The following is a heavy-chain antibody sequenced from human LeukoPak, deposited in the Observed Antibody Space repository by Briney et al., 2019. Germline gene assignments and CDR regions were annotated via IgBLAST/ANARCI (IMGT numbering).Heavy chain of an antibody. CDR3: ASPGHCSSTSCHFLDWYFDL. V-gene: IGHV1-69*05. CDR1: GGTFSSYA. D-gene: IGHD2-2*01. CDR2: IIPIFGTA. Sequence: SVTVSCMASGGTFSSYAISWVRQAPGQGLEWMGGIIPIFGTANYAQKFQGRVTITTDESTSTAYMELSSLRSEDTAVYYCASPGHCSSTSCHFLDWYFDLWGRGTLVTVSP. J-gene: IGHJ2*01.